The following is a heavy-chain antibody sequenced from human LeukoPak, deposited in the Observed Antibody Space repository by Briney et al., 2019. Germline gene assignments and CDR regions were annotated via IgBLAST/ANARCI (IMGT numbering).Heavy chain of an antibody. CDR1: GGSISSSSYY. Sequence: PSETLSLTCTVSGGSISSSSYYWGWIRQAPGKGLEWIGRIYTSGSTNYNPSLKSRVTISVDTSKNQFSLKLSSVTAADTAVYYCARDHSLSYGAMAYWGQGTLVTVSS. J-gene: IGHJ4*02. CDR3: ARDHSLSYGAMAY. D-gene: IGHD4-17*01. V-gene: IGHV4-39*07. CDR2: IYTSGST.